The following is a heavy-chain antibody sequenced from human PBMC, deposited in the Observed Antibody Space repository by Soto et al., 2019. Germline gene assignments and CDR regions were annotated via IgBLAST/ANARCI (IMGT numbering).Heavy chain of an antibody. CDR1: GFTFSSYS. J-gene: IGHJ6*02. CDR2: ISSSSSYI. Sequence: EVQLVEAGGGLVKPGGSLRLSCAASGFTFSSYSMNWVRQAPGKGLEWVSSISSSSSYIYYADSVKARFTISRDNAKNSLSLQMNSLRAEDTGVYYCARDGSDYDFWSGDENVDYYYGIDVWCQGATVTVSS. D-gene: IGHD3-3*01. V-gene: IGHV3-21*01. CDR3: ARDGSDYDFWSGDENVDYYYGIDV.